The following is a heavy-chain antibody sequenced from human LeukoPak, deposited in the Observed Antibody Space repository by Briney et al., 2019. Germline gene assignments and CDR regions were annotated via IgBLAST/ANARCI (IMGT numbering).Heavy chain of an antibody. D-gene: IGHD2-15*01. J-gene: IGHJ4*02. CDR1: GYTFTCYY. V-gene: IGHV1-2*02. CDR2: INPNSGGT. Sequence: GASVKVSCKASGYTFTCYYMHWVRQAPGQGREWMGWINPNSGGTNYAQKFQGRVTITRDTSISTAYMELSRPRSDDTAVYYCARDTAPLLLGYWGQGTLVTVSS. CDR3: ARDTAPLLLGY.